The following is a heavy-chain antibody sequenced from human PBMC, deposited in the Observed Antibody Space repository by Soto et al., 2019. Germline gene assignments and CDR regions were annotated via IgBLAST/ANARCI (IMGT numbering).Heavy chain of an antibody. CDR3: AREHNGDYVFFDY. D-gene: IGHD4-17*01. J-gene: IGHJ4*02. V-gene: IGHV1-69*04. CDR1: GGTFSSYT. Sequence: SVKVSCKASGGTFSSYTISWVRQAPGQGLEWMGRIIPILGIANYAQKFQGRVTITADKSTSTAYMELSSLRSEDTAVYYCAREHNGDYVFFDYWGQGTLVTVSS. CDR2: IIPILGIA.